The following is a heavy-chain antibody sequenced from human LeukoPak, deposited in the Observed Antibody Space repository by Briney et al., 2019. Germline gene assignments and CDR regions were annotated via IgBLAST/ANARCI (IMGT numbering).Heavy chain of an antibody. J-gene: IGHJ4*02. V-gene: IGHV1-46*01. CDR1: GYTFTSYY. CDR3: ARERSSGWYVGY. Sequence: ASVKVSCKASGYTFTSYYMHWVRQAPGQGLEWMGIINPSGGSTSHVQKFQGRVTMTRDMSTSTVYMELSSLRSEDTAVYYCARERSSGWYVGYWGQGTLVTVSS. CDR2: INPSGGST. D-gene: IGHD6-19*01.